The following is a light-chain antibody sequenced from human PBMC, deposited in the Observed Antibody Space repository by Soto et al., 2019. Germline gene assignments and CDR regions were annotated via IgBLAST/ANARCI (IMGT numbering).Light chain of an antibody. CDR1: SSDVGAYNY. CDR2: EVS. Sequence: QSVLTQPASVSGSPGQSITISCTGTSSDVGAYNYVSWFQQHPGKAPTLIISEVSNRPSGVSNRFSGSKSGNAASLTISGLQAEDEADYYCCSYAGSYTFVFEIGTKVTVL. J-gene: IGLJ1*01. V-gene: IGLV2-14*01. CDR3: CSYAGSYTFV.